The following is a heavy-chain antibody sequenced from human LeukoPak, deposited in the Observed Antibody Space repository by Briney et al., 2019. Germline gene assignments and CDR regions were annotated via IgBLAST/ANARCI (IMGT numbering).Heavy chain of an antibody. D-gene: IGHD2-2*02. CDR1: GGSISSYY. V-gene: IGHV4-59*01. CDR3: ARALRYCSSTSCYTGAFDI. J-gene: IGHJ3*02. CDR2: IYYSGST. Sequence: SETLSLTCTVSGGSISSYYRSWIRQPPGKGLEWIGYIYYSGSTNYNPSLKSRVTISVDTSKNQFSLKLSSVTAADTAVYYCARALRYCSSTSCYTGAFDIWGQGTMVTVSS.